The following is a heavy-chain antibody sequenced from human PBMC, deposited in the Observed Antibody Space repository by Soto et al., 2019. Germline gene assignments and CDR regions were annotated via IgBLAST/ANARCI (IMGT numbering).Heavy chain of an antibody. V-gene: IGHV4-39*01. Sequence: PSEALSLTGTVSGGSMSSSSYYWGCIRQPPGKGLEWIGSIYYSGSTYYNPSLKSRVTISVDTSKNQFSLKLSSVTAADTAVYYCARRVVTDIRYYYGMDVSGQGTTVTVSS. CDR2: IYYSGST. D-gene: IGHD2-21*02. CDR3: ARRVVTDIRYYYGMDV. CDR1: GGSMSSSSYY. J-gene: IGHJ6*02.